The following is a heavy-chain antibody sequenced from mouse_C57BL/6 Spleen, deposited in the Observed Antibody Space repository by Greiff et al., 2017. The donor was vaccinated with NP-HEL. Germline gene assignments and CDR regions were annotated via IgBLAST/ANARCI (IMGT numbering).Heavy chain of an antibody. CDR1: GFSLTSYG. V-gene: IGHV2-2*01. J-gene: IGHJ3*01. CDR3: ARKGDGYLAWFAY. CDR2: IWSGGST. Sequence: VKLVESGPGLVQPSQSLSITCTVSGFSLTSYGVHWVRQSPGKGLEWLGVIWSGGSTDYNAAFISRLSISKDNSKSQVFFKMNSLQADDTAIYYCARKGDGYLAWFAYWGQGTLVTVSA. D-gene: IGHD2-3*01.